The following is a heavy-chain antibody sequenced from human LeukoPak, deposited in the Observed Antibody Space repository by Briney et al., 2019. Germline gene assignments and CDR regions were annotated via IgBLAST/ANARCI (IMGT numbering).Heavy chain of an antibody. CDR1: GYTFTSYY. J-gene: IGHJ6*03. V-gene: IGHV1-46*01. CDR3: ARVLRAVAGTFHWVDSGDYYYYYMDV. D-gene: IGHD6-19*01. CDR2: INPSGGST. Sequence: ASVKVSCKASGYTFTSYYMHWVRQAPGQGLEWMGIINPSGGSTSYAQKFQGRVTITADESTSTAYMELSSLRSEDTAVYYCARVLRAVAGTFHWVDSGDYYYYYMDVWGKGTTVTVSS.